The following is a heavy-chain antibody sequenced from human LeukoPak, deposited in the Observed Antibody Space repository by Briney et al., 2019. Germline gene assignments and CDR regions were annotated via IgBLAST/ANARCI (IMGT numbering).Heavy chain of an antibody. CDR1: GYTFTGYY. V-gene: IGHV1-2*02. CDR2: INPNSGGT. D-gene: IGHD5-18*01. Sequence: ASVKVSCKASGYTFTGYYMHWVRQAPGQGLEWMGWINPNSGGTNYAQKFQGRVTMTRDTSISTAYMELSRLRSDDTAVYYCARDLTGTAMASYYYYYYYMDVWGKGTTVTVSS. J-gene: IGHJ6*03. CDR3: ARDLTGTAMASYYYYYYYMDV.